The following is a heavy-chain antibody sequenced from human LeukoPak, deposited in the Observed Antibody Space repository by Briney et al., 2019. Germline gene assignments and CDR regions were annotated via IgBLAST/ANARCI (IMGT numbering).Heavy chain of an antibody. CDR1: GFTLGSHD. CDR3: VREARGYHYTYFDY. V-gene: IGHV3-13*01. Sequence: GGSLRLSCTASGFTLGSHDMHWVRHIPGQGLEWVAAVSSGFHAFFADSVQGRFTVSREDARNSLYLQMNSLRAGDAAVYYCVREARGYHYTYFDYWGQGTLVTVSS. CDR2: VSSGFHA. D-gene: IGHD5-18*01. J-gene: IGHJ4*02.